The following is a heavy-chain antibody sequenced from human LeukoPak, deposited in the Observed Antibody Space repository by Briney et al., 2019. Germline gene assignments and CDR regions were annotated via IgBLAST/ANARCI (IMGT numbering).Heavy chain of an antibody. CDR1: GGTFSSYA. D-gene: IGHD6-6*01. CDR3: ARSLPYSSSYGY. CDR2: IIPIFGTA. Sequence: ASVKVSCKASGGTFSSYAISWVRQAPEQGLEWMGGIIPIFGTANYAQKFQGRVTITADESTSTAYMELSSLRSEDTAVYYCARSLPYSSSYGYWGQGTLVTVSS. J-gene: IGHJ4*02. V-gene: IGHV1-69*13.